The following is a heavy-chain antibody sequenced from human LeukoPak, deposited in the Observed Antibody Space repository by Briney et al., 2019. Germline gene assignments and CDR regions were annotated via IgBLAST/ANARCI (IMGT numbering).Heavy chain of an antibody. J-gene: IGHJ3*02. D-gene: IGHD3-3*01. Sequence: SETLSLTCAVSGGSISSSNWWSWVRQPPGKGLEWIGEIYHSGSTNYNPSLKSRVTISVDKSKNQFSLKLSSVTAADTAVYYCARGGVLRFLEWSRHDAFDIWGQGTMVTVSS. CDR3: ARGGVLRFLEWSRHDAFDI. CDR1: GGSISSSNW. CDR2: IYHSGST. V-gene: IGHV4-4*02.